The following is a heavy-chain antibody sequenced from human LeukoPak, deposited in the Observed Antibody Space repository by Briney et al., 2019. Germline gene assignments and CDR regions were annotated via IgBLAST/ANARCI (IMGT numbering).Heavy chain of an antibody. CDR2: IYTSGST. J-gene: IGHJ4*02. V-gene: IGHV4-4*07. D-gene: IGHD4-17*01. CDR3: ARGPTTVTRAFDY. CDR1: GGSIGSYY. Sequence: SETLSLTCTVSGGSIGSYYWSWIRQPAGKGLEWIGRIYTSGSTNYNPSLKSRVTMSVDTSKNQFSLKPSSVTAADTAVYYCARGPTTVTRAFDYWGQGTLVTVSS.